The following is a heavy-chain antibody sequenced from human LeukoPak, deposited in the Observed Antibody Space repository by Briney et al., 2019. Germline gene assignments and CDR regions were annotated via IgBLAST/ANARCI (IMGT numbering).Heavy chain of an antibody. CDR3: ARAAAGLILFDY. Sequence: SQTLSLTCTVSGGSISSGDYYWSWIRQPPGKGLEWIGYIYYSGSTYYNPSLKSRVTISVDTSKSQFSLKLSSVTAADTAVYYCARAAAGLILFDYWGQGTLVTVSS. CDR2: IYYSGST. J-gene: IGHJ4*02. V-gene: IGHV4-30-4*01. D-gene: IGHD6-13*01. CDR1: GGSISSGDYY.